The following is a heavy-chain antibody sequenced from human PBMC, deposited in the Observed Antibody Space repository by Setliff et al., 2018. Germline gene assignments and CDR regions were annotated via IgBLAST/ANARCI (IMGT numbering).Heavy chain of an antibody. J-gene: IGHJ4*02. D-gene: IGHD6-19*01. CDR2: VRSKAYGGTT. V-gene: IGHV3-49*04. CDR1: GFTFSDAW. CDR3: TRASSIAVAGSSI. Sequence: HPGGSLRLSCAASGFTFSDAWMSWVRQAPGKGLEWVGFVRSKAYGGTTEYAASVKGRFTISRDDSKSIAYLQMNSLKTEDTAVYYCTRASSIAVAGSSIWGQGTLVTVSS.